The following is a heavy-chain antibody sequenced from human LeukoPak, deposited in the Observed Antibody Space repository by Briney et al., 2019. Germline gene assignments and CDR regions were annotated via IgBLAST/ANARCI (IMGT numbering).Heavy chain of an antibody. CDR2: IYYSGST. J-gene: IGHJ6*03. V-gene: IGHV4-59*01. CDR1: GGSICSYY. D-gene: IGHD1-1*01. Sequence: SETLSLTCTVSGGSICSYYWSWIRQPPGKGLEWIGYIYYSGSTNYNPSLKSRVTISVDTSKNQFSLKLSSVTAADTAVYYCARGNWSDDEAGPYYYYMDVWGKGTTVTVS. CDR3: ARGNWSDDEAGPYYYYMDV.